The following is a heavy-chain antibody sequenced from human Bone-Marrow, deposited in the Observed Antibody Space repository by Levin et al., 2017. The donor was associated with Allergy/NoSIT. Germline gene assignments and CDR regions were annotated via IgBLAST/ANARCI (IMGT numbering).Heavy chain of an antibody. CDR3: ARAGHCSSTSCYLDGYYYYGMDV. CDR2: IYYSGST. CDR1: GGSISSGDYY. Sequence: SETLSLTCTVSGGSISSGDYYWSWIRQPPGKGLEWIGYIYYSGSTYYNPSLKSRVTISVDTSKNQFSLKLSSVTAADTAVYYCARAGHCSSTSCYLDGYYYYGMDVWGQGTTVTVS. D-gene: IGHD2-2*01. J-gene: IGHJ6*02. V-gene: IGHV4-30-4*01.